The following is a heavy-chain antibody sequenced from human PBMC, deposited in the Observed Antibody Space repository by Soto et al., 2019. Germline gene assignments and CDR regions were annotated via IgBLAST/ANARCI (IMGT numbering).Heavy chain of an antibody. CDR2: INPSGGST. J-gene: IGHJ4*02. D-gene: IGHD6-6*01. Sequence: VQLVQSEAEVKKPGASVKVSCKASGYAFTSYYMLWVRQAPRQGLEWMGIINPSGGSTSYAQKFQGRVTMTRDTSTSTVYMELSSLRSEDTAVYYCARSPPESIAASRNYFDYWGQGTLVTVSS. V-gene: IGHV1-46*01. CDR3: ARSPPESIAASRNYFDY. CDR1: GYAFTSYY.